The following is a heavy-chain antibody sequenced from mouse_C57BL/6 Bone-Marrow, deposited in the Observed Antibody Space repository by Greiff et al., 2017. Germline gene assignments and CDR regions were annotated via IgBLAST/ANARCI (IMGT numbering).Heavy chain of an antibody. V-gene: IGHV1-81*01. D-gene: IGHD1-1*01. CDR1: GYTFTSYG. CDR3: ARSTVVAPQYWYFDV. J-gene: IGHJ1*03. Sequence: QVQLQQSGAELARPGASVKLSCKASGYTFTSYGISWVKQRTGQGLEWIGEIYPRSGNTYYNEKFKGKPTLTADKSSSTAYMELRSLTSEDSAVYFCARSTVVAPQYWYFDVWGTGTTVTVSS. CDR2: IYPRSGNT.